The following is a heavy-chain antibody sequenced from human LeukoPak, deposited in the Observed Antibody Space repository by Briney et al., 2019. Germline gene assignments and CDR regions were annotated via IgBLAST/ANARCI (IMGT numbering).Heavy chain of an antibody. J-gene: IGHJ4*02. CDR1: GYSISSGDY. Sequence: SDTLSLTCAVLGYSISSGDYWGWIRQPPGKGLEWIGSIYHSGSTSSNPSLKSRVTISVDTSKNQFSLKLSSVTAADTAVYYCARSYPRIAARCYFDYWGQGTLVTVSS. D-gene: IGHD6-6*01. V-gene: IGHV4-38-2*01. CDR3: ARSYPRIAARCYFDY. CDR2: IYHSGST.